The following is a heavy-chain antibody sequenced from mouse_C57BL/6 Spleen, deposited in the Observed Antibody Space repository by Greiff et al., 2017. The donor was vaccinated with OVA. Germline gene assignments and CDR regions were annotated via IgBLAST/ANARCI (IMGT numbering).Heavy chain of an antibody. J-gene: IGHJ2*01. D-gene: IGHD4-1*02. V-gene: IGHV1-66*01. Sequence: VMLVESGPELVKPGASVKISCKASGYSFTSYYIHWVKQRPGQGLEWIGWIYPGSGNTKYNEKFKGKATLTADTSSSTAYMQLSSLTSEDSAVYYCAINWDDYFDYWGQGTTLTVSS. CDR3: AINWDDYFDY. CDR2: IYPGSGNT. CDR1: GYSFTSYY.